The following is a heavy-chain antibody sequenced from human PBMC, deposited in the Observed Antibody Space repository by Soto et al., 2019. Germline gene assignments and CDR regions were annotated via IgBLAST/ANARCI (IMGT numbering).Heavy chain of an antibody. Sequence: EVQLLDSGGGLVQPGGSLRLSCAASGFTFDTNGMTWVRQVPGKGLEWFSAISAGGGTTYYADPVKGRFTISRDNSKNMLYLQMNRLRAEDTAVYYCAKVRRDFAWLSELDYFDYWGQGTPVTVSS. D-gene: IGHD3-9*01. J-gene: IGHJ4*02. CDR2: ISAGGGTT. CDR3: AKVRRDFAWLSELDYFDY. CDR1: GFTFDTNG. V-gene: IGHV3-23*01.